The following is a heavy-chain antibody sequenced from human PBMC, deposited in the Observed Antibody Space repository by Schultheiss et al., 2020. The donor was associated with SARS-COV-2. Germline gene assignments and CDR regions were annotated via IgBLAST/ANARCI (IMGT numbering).Heavy chain of an antibody. CDR2: INWNGGST. Sequence: GGSLRLSCAASGFTFSSYSMNWVRQAPGKGLEWVSGINWNGGSTYYADSVKGRFTISRDNSRNVLYLQMSSLRVEDTAMYYCARDTSSWHRADYWGQGTLVTVSS. V-gene: IGHV3-23*01. CDR3: ARDTSSWHRADY. J-gene: IGHJ4*02. D-gene: IGHD6-13*01. CDR1: GFTFSSYS.